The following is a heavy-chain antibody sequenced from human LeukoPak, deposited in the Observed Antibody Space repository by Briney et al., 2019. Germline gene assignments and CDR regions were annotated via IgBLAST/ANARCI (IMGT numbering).Heavy chain of an antibody. CDR1: GGSISSYY. CDR2: IYYSGST. Sequence: SETLSLTCTVSGGSISSYYWSWIRQPPGKGLEWIGYIYYSGSTNYNPSLKSRVTISVDTSKNQFSLKLNSVTAADTAVYYCARVNYVVVPAAIPWFDPWGQGTLVTVSS. CDR3: ARVNYVVVPAAIPWFDP. V-gene: IGHV4-59*01. D-gene: IGHD2-2*02. J-gene: IGHJ5*02.